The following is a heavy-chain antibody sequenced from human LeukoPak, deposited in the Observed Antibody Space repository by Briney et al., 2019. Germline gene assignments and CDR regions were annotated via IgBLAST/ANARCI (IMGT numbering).Heavy chain of an antibody. D-gene: IGHD5-24*01. CDR1: GFTFSDHY. J-gene: IGHJ6*02. CDR2: ISSSGSTI. V-gene: IGHV3-11*01. Sequence: GGSLRLSCAASGFTFSDHYMSWIRQAPGKGLEWVSYISSSGSTIYYADSVKGRFTISRDNAKNSLYLQMNSLRAEDTAVYYCAREMATIIGYYYGMDVWGQGTSVTVSS. CDR3: AREMATIIGYYYGMDV.